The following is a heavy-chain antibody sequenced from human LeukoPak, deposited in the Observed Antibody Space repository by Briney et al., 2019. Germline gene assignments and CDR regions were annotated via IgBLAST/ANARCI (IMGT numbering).Heavy chain of an antibody. CDR1: GESFSGYF. D-gene: IGHD1-26*01. CDR2: INHSGST. Sequence: KTSETLSLTCAVYGESFSGYFWTWIRQPPGKGLEWIGEINHSGSTNYNPSLKSRVIISVDTSKNQFSLKLSSVTAADTAVYYCASLRERSYYARGFDYWGQGTLVTVSS. J-gene: IGHJ4*02. V-gene: IGHV4-34*01. CDR3: ASLRERSYYARGFDY.